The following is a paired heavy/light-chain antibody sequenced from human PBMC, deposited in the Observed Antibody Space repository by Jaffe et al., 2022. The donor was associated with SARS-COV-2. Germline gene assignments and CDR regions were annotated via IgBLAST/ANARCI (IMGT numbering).Light chain of an antibody. V-gene: IGKV4-1*01. CDR3: QQYYSSLRT. CDR2: WAS. J-gene: IGKJ1*01. CDR1: QSVLNSSNNKNS. Sequence: DVVMTQSPDSLAVSLGERATINCKSSQSVLNSSNNKNSLAWYQQKPGQPPKLLIYWASTRESGVPDRFSGSGSGTDFTLTISSLQAEDVAVYYCQQYYSSLRTFGQGTKVEIK.
Heavy chain of an antibody. CDR2: INHSGSA. CDR1: GGSFSGHY. Sequence: QVQLQQWGAGLLKPSETLSLTCAVYGGSFSGHYWSWIRQTPGKGLEWIGEINHSGSAKYNPSLKSRVSISVHTSGNQFSLDLSSVTAADTAVYYCARGVLGYSGSYAGGFYFFDYWGQGNLVTVSS. D-gene: IGHD1-26*01. J-gene: IGHJ4*02. CDR3: ARGVLGYSGSYAGGFYFFDY. V-gene: IGHV4-34*01.